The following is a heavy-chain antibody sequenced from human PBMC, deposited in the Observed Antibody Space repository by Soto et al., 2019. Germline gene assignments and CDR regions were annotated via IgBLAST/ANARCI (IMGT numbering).Heavy chain of an antibody. J-gene: IGHJ5*02. D-gene: IGHD3-10*01. CDR3: ARKPTMVRGVTRYNWFDP. Sequence: ASETLSLTCAVYGGSFSGYYWSWIRKPPGKGLEWIGEINHSGSTNYNPSLKSRVTISVDTSKNQFSLKLSSVTAADTAVYYCARKPTMVRGVTRYNWFDPWGQGTLVTVSS. V-gene: IGHV4-34*01. CDR1: GGSFSGYY. CDR2: INHSGST.